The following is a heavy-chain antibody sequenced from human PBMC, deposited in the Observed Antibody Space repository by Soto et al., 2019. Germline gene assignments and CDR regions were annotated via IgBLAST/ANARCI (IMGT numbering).Heavy chain of an antibody. CDR2: IYYTGNT. D-gene: IGHD6-13*01. Sequence: PSETLSLTCTVSGGSVSSGSYYWSWIRQHPGRGLEWIGYIYYTGNTYYNPSLKSRLAISVDTSKNQFSLKLTSVTAADTAVYYCARDRAAGGYWGQGTLVTVSS. CDR1: GGSVSSGSYY. J-gene: IGHJ4*02. CDR3: ARDRAAGGY. V-gene: IGHV4-31*03.